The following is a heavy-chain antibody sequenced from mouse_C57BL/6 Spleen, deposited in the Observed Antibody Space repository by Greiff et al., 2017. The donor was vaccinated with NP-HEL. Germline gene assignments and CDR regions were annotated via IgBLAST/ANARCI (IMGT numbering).Heavy chain of an antibody. CDR3: PRDGGDYDGAGYFDY. Sequence: EVKLVESGEGLVKPGGSLKLSCAASGFTFSSYAMSWVRQTPEKRLEWVAYISSGGDYIYYADTVKGRFTISRDNARNTLYLQMSSLKSEDTAMYYCPRDGGDYDGAGYFDYWGQGTTLTVSS. D-gene: IGHD2-4*01. J-gene: IGHJ2*01. V-gene: IGHV5-9-1*02. CDR2: ISSGGDYI. CDR1: GFTFSSYA.